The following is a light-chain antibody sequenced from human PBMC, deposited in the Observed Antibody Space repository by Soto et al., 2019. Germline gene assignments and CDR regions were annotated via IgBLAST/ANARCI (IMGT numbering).Light chain of an antibody. J-gene: IGKJ4*01. CDR2: HAS. CDR3: QQRRNWPPLT. Sequence: ETVLTQSPATLSLSPGETATLSCRASESVDIYLAWYQQKPCQAPRLLIYHASNRATGIPARFSGSGSGTDFTLTISSLEPEDSAVYYCQQRRNWPPLTFGGGTRVEI. V-gene: IGKV3-11*01. CDR1: ESVDIY.